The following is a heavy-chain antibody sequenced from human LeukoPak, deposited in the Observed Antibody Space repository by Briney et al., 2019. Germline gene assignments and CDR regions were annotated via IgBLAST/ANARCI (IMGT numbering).Heavy chain of an antibody. CDR2: IKQDGSEK. CDR1: GFAFSSKW. Sequence: GGSLRLSCAASGFAFSSKWMNWVRQAPGKGLEWVANIKQDGSEKYYVDSVKGRFTISRDNAKNSLYLQMNSLRAEDTALYYCAKGAVVITIAYFDYWGQGTLVTVSS. V-gene: IGHV3-7*03. J-gene: IGHJ4*02. CDR3: AKGAVVITIAYFDY. D-gene: IGHD3-22*01.